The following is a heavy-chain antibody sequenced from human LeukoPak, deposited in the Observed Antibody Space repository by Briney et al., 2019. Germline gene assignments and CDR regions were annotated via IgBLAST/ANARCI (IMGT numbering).Heavy chain of an antibody. D-gene: IGHD3-22*01. J-gene: IGHJ5*02. V-gene: IGHV4-4*07. CDR1: GCSISSYY. Sequence: SETLSLTCTVSGCSISSYYWSWIRQPAGKGLEWIGRIYTCGSTNYNPSLKSRVTMSVDTSKNQFSLKLSSVTAADTAVYYCARDNMEDYYDSSGYSYWFDPWGQRTLVTVSS. CDR3: ARDNMEDYYDSSGYSYWFDP. CDR2: IYTCGST.